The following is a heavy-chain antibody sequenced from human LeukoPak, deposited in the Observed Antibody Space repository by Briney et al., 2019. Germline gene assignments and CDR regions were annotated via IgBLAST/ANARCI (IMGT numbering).Heavy chain of an antibody. V-gene: IGHV4-34*01. Sequence: SETLSLTCAVYGGSFSGYYWSWIRQPPGKGLEWIREINHSGSTNYNPSLKSRVTISVDTSKNQFSLKLSSVTAADTAVYYCAASRSRRTGRYCSGGSCYSGVYFDYWGKGTLVTVSS. J-gene: IGHJ4*02. CDR1: GGSFSGYY. CDR3: AASRSRRTGRYCSGGSCYSGVYFDY. CDR2: INHSGST. D-gene: IGHD2-15*01.